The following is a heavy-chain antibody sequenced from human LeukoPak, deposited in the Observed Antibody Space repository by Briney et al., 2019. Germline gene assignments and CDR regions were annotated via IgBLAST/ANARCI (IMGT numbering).Heavy chain of an antibody. CDR1: GYTLTELS. CDR2: FDPEDGET. Sequence: GASVKVSCKVSGYTLTELSMHWARQAPGKGLEWMGGFDPEDGETIYAQKFQGRVTMTEDTSTDTAYMELSSLRSEDTAVYYCATPYTMVRGVSYYGMDVWGKGTTVTVSS. V-gene: IGHV1-24*01. J-gene: IGHJ6*04. CDR3: ATPYTMVRGVSYYGMDV. D-gene: IGHD3-10*01.